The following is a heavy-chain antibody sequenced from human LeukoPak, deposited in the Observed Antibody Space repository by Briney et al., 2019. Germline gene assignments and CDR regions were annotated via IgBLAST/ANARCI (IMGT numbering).Heavy chain of an antibody. CDR1: GFTFSSYS. Sequence: GGSLRLSCAASGFTFSSYSMNWVRQAPGKGLEWVSGISGSGGSTYYADSVKGRFTISRGNSKNTLYLQIKSLRVEDTALYYCAKDRGFATAYPSFDYWGRGTLVTVSS. CDR2: ISGSGGST. J-gene: IGHJ4*02. CDR3: AKDRGFATAYPSFDY. V-gene: IGHV3-23*01.